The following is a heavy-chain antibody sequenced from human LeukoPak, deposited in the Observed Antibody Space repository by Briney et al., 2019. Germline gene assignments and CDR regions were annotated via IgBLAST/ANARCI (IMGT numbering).Heavy chain of an antibody. Sequence: GGSLRLSCAASGFTFSSYAMSWVRQAPGKGLEWVSAIGGSGGSTYYADSVKGRFTISRDNSRNTLYLQMNSLRAEDTAVYYCGAARPSEWFDPWGQGTLVTVSS. J-gene: IGHJ5*02. CDR2: IGGSGGST. CDR1: GFTFSSYA. V-gene: IGHV3-23*01. D-gene: IGHD6-6*01. CDR3: GAARPSEWFDP.